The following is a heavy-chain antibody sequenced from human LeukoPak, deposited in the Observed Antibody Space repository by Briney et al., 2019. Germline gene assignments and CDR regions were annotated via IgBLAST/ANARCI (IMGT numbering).Heavy chain of an antibody. CDR3: ARSSEWLGSFVI. J-gene: IGHJ3*02. CDR2: INTGNGNT. CDR1: GFTFTTYA. D-gene: IGHD6-19*01. Sequence: PGGSLRLPCAASGFTFTTYAMQWVRQAPGQRLEWMGWINTGNGNTKYSQKFQGRVIITRDTSASTAYMELSSLRSEDTAVYYCARSSEWLGSFVIWGQGTMLTVSS. V-gene: IGHV1-3*04.